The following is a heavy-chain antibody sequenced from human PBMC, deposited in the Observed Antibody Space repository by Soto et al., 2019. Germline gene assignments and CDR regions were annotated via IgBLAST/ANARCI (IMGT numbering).Heavy chain of an antibody. J-gene: IGHJ5*02. D-gene: IGHD5-18*01. CDR1: GFTFRSYA. V-gene: IGHV3-30-3*01. Sequence: QVQLVESGGGVVQPGRSLRLSCAASGFTFRSYAMHWVRQAPGKGLEWVAVISYDENNRYYTDSVKGRFTISRDNSKNTLYLQVNSLRAKDTAVYYCARAMDTAMASKDNWFDPWGQGTLVTVSS. CDR3: ARAMDTAMASKDNWFDP. CDR2: ISYDENNR.